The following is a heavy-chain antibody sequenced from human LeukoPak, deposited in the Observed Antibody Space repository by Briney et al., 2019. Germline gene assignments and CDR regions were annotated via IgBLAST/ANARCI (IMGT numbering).Heavy chain of an antibody. J-gene: IGHJ5*02. CDR3: ARASVTTWDWFDP. CDR2: IYYSGST. Sequence: PSETLSLTCTVSGGSISSHYWSWIRQPPGKGLEWIGYIYYSGSTNYNPSLKSRVTISVDTSKNQFSLKLSSVTAADTAVYYCARASVTTWDWFDPWGQGTLVTVSS. CDR1: GGSISSHY. D-gene: IGHD4-17*01. V-gene: IGHV4-59*11.